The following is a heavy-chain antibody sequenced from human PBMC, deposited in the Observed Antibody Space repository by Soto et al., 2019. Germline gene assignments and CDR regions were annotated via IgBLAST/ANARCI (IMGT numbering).Heavy chain of an antibody. CDR2: INPNSGGT. Sequence: ALVKVSCKASGYTFTGYYMHWVRQAPGQGLEWMGWINPNSGGTNYAQKFQGWVTMTRDTSISTAYMELSRLRSDDTAVYYCARGSLAAAGTLIDYWGQGTLVTVSS. CDR1: GYTFTGYY. CDR3: ARGSLAAAGTLIDY. V-gene: IGHV1-2*04. J-gene: IGHJ4*02. D-gene: IGHD6-13*01.